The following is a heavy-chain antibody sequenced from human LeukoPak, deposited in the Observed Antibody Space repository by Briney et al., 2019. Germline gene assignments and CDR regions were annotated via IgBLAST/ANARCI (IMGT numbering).Heavy chain of an antibody. CDR1: GYTFTSYD. J-gene: IGHJ4*02. CDR3: AMVWGSVDY. CDR2: MNPNSGNA. V-gene: IGHV1-8*01. D-gene: IGHD7-27*01. Sequence: ASVKVSCKASGYTFTSYDINWVRQASGQGLEWMGWMNPNSGNAGYAQKFQGRITMTRNTFISTAYMELSSLTSEDTAVYYCAMVWGSVDYWGQATLVTVSS.